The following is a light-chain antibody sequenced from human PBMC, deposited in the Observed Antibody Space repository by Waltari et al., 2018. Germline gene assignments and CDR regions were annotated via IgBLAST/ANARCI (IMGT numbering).Light chain of an antibody. CDR2: GAS. V-gene: IGKV3-15*01. CDR3: QQYNNWPRT. J-gene: IGKJ1*01. CDR1: PSVSSN. Sequence: ETVMTQSPATLSVSPGERATLSCRASPSVSSNLAWYQQKTGQAPRLLIYGASTRATGIPARFSGSVSETEFTLTISSLQSEDFAVYYCQQYNNWPRTFGQGTKVEIK.